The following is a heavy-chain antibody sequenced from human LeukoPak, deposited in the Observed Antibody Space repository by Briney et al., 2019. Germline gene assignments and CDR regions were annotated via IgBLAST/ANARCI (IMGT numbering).Heavy chain of an antibody. Sequence: GRSLRLSCAASGFTFSSYGMHWVRQAPGKGLEWVAVISYDGSNKYYADSVKGRFTISRDNSKNTLYLQMNSLRAEDTAVYYCAKDLGRHIVATKGFGYWGQGTLVTVSS. V-gene: IGHV3-30*18. CDR2: ISYDGSNK. J-gene: IGHJ4*02. D-gene: IGHD5-12*01. CDR1: GFTFSSYG. CDR3: AKDLGRHIVATKGFGY.